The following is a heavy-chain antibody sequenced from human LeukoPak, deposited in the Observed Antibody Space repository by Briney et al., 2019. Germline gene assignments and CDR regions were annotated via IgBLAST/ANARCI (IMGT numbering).Heavy chain of an antibody. J-gene: IGHJ4*02. Sequence: PSETLSLTCTVSGGSISSGGYYWSWLRQHPGKGLEWIGYIYYSGSTYYNPSLKSRVTISVDTSKNQFSLKLSSVTAADTAVYYCARTTSDSSSWHFDYWGQGTLVTVSS. V-gene: IGHV4-31*03. CDR1: GGSISSGGYY. CDR2: IYYSGST. D-gene: IGHD6-13*01. CDR3: ARTTSDSSSWHFDY.